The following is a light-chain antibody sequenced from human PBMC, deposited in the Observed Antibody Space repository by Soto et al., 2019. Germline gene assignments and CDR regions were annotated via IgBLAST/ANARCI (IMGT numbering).Light chain of an antibody. CDR1: QSVSSNY. CDR2: GAS. V-gene: IGKV3-20*01. J-gene: IGKJ1*01. CDR3: QQYGSSPWT. Sequence: EIVLTQSRGTLSLSPGERATLSCRASQSVSSNYLAWYQQKPGQAPRLLIYGASSRATGIPDRFSGSGSGTDFTLAISRLEPEDLAVYYCQQYGSSPWTFGLGTTVEI.